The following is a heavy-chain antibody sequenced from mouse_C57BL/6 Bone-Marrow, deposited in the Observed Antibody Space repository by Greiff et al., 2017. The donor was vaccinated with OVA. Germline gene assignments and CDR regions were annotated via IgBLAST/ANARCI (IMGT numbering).Heavy chain of an antibody. CDR3: TRCSRGYFDV. J-gene: IGHJ1*03. CDR1: GYTFTDYE. V-gene: IGHV1-15*01. D-gene: IGHD3-1*01. CDR2: IDPETGGT. Sequence: QVQLQQSGAELVRPGASVTLSCKASGYTFTDYEMHWVKQTPVHGLEWIGAIDPETGGTAYNQKFKGKAILTADKSSSTAYMELRSLTSEDSAVYYCTRCSRGYFDVWGTGTTVTVSS.